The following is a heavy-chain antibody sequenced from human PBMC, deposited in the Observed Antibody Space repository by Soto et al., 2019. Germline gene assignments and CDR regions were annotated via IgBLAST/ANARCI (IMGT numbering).Heavy chain of an antibody. CDR1: GDSVSSNSAA. V-gene: IGHV6-1*01. Sequence: SQTLSLTCAISGDSVSSNSAAWNWIRQSPSRGLEWLGRTYYRSKWYNDYAVSVKSRITINPDTSKNQFSLQLNSVTPEDTAVYYCARVAFSNYYDSSGYYLVTTDHAFDIWGQGTMVTVSS. CDR2: TYYRSKWYN. D-gene: IGHD3-22*01. J-gene: IGHJ3*02. CDR3: ARVAFSNYYDSSGYYLVTTDHAFDI.